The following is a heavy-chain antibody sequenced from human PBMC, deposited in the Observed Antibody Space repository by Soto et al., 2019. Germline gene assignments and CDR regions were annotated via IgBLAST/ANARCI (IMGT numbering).Heavy chain of an antibody. CDR2: INAGNGNT. Sequence: APVKVSCKASGYTFTSYAMHWVRQAPGQRLEWMGWINAGNGNTKYSQKFQGRVTITRDTSASTAYMELSSLRSEDTAVYYCATGNVGELFHSPFDYWGQGTLVTVSS. CDR3: ATGNVGELFHSPFDY. CDR1: GYTFTSYA. D-gene: IGHD3-10*01. J-gene: IGHJ4*02. V-gene: IGHV1-3*01.